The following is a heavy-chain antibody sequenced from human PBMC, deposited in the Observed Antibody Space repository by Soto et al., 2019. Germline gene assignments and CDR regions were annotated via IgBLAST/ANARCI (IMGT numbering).Heavy chain of an antibody. Sequence: PGGSLRLSCAASGFTLSSYWISWVRQAPGKGLEWVANIKQDGSEKYYVDSVKGRFTISRDNAKNSLYLQMNSLRAEDTAVYYCARGIGAARFDYWGQGTLVTVSS. D-gene: IGHD6-13*01. V-gene: IGHV3-7*01. CDR3: ARGIGAARFDY. J-gene: IGHJ4*02. CDR2: IKQDGSEK. CDR1: GFTLSSYW.